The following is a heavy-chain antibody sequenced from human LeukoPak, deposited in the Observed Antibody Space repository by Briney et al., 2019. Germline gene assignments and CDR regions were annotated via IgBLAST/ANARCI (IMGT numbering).Heavy chain of an antibody. Sequence: PGRSLRLSCAASGFTFSRYWMNWVRQAPGKGLEWVAHIKQDGSEKYYVDSVKGRFTISRDNAKNSLYLQMNSLRAEDTAVYYCARGYSGNDYWGQGTQVTVSS. CDR3: ARGYSGNDY. D-gene: IGHD4-11*01. V-gene: IGHV3-7*04. CDR1: GFTFSRYW. J-gene: IGHJ4*02. CDR2: IKQDGSEK.